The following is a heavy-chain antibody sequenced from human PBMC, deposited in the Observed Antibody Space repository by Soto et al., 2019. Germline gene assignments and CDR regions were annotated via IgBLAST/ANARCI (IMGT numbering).Heavy chain of an antibody. J-gene: IGHJ4*02. CDR3: ASRDPGTSVDY. CDR2: IYRTGST. CDR1: GGSFTGNNW. Sequence: PSGTLSLTCAVSGGSFTGNNWWTWVRQPPGQGLEWIGEIYRTGSTNYNPSLKSRVTISLDKSENQFSLKVTSLTAADTAVYYCASRDPGTSVDYWGQGTLVTVSS. V-gene: IGHV4-4*02. D-gene: IGHD1-7*01.